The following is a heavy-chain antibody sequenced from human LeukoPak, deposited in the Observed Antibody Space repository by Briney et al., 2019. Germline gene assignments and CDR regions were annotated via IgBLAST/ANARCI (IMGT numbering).Heavy chain of an antibody. CDR2: IIPIFGTA. CDR1: GGTFSSYA. V-gene: IGHV1-69*06. CDR3: ARTYGSGSYYFDY. D-gene: IGHD3-10*01. J-gene: IGHJ4*02. Sequence: SVKVSCKASGGTFSSYAISWVRQAPGQGLEWMGGIIPIFGTANYAQKFQGRVTITADKSTSTAYMELSSLRSEDTAVYYCARTYGSGSYYFDYWGQGTLVAVSS.